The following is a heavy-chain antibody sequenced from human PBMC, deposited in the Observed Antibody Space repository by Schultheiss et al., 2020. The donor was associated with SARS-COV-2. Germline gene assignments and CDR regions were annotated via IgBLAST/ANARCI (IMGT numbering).Heavy chain of an antibody. J-gene: IGHJ5*02. V-gene: IGHV4-59*08. D-gene: IGHD2-2*01. Sequence: SETLSLTCTVSGGSISSYYWSWIRQPPGKGLEWIGYIYYSETTNYNPSLKSRVTISIDTSKNQFSLKLRSVTAADTAVYYCARLGCTSASCFQGWFDPWGQGALVTVS. CDR1: GGSISSYY. CDR3: ARLGCTSASCFQGWFDP. CDR2: IYYSETT.